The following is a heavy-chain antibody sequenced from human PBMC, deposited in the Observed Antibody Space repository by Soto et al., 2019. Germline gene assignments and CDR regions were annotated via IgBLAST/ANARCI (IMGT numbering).Heavy chain of an antibody. CDR3: ARDHLILPAHDFFYGSDV. Sequence: GVLRLSCEVSGFVFSMYSMSWVRQTPGKGLEWVAKIPQEGVDGHYADSVKGRFTVSRDNGKNSLYLQMNNLRAEDTAVYYCARDHLILPAHDFFYGSDVWGRGATVTVSS. V-gene: IGHV3-7*03. D-gene: IGHD2-21*02. J-gene: IGHJ6*02. CDR2: IPQEGVDG. CDR1: GFVFSMYS.